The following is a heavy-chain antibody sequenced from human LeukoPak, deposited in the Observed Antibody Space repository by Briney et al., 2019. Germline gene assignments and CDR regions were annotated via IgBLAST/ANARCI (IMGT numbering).Heavy chain of an antibody. CDR2: ISGSGGGT. D-gene: IGHD1-20*01. Sequence: PGGSLRLSCTASGSTFSSYAMTWVRQAPGKGLEWVSGISGSGGGTFYADSVKGRFTISRDNAKNSLYLQMNSLRAEDTAVYYCARARITGTTLPVDYWGQGTLVTVSS. V-gene: IGHV3-23*01. CDR1: GSTFSSYA. CDR3: ARARITGTTLPVDY. J-gene: IGHJ4*02.